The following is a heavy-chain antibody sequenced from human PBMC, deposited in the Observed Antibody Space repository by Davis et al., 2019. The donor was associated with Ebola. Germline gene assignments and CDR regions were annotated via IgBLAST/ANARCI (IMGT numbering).Heavy chain of an antibody. CDR3: ARGIGED. CDR1: GIIFTSTA. V-gene: IGHV3-30*02. CDR2: VRYDGNNK. Sequence: PGGSLRLSCAVSGIIFTSTAMHWVRQAPGKGLEWVAFVRYDGNNKYYADSVKGRFTISRDNAKNTLYLQMNSLRAEDTAVYYCARGIGEDWGQGTLVTVSS. J-gene: IGHJ4*02. D-gene: IGHD2-21*01.